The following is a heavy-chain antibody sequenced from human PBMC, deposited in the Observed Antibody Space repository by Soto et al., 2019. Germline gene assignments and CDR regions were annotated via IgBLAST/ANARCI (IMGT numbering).Heavy chain of an antibody. CDR2: VSSSSSRI. V-gene: IGHV3-48*01. CDR1: GFTFSGYS. CDR3: ARDPRYCSGAVCYSYYYYYYMVV. J-gene: IGHJ6*03. Sequence: EVQLVESGGGLVQPGGSLRLSCAAFGFTFSGYSMNWVRQAPGKGLEWVSYVSSSSSRIYYADSVKGRFTISRDNAKNSLYLQMNSLRAEDTAVYYCARDPRYCSGAVCYSYYYYYYMVVWGKGTTVTVSS. D-gene: IGHD2-15*01.